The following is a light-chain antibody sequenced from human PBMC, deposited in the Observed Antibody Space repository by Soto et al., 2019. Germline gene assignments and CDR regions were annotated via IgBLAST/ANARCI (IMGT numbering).Light chain of an antibody. CDR2: DVI. CDR1: SSDVGGYNY. V-gene: IGLV2-11*01. Sequence: QSALTQPASVSGSPGQSITISCTGTSSDVGGYNYVSWYQQNPGKAPKLILYDVIKRPSGVPDRFSGSKFGNTASLTISGLQTEDEADYHCSSYAGSHTYEVFGGGTKLTVL. J-gene: IGLJ3*02. CDR3: SSYAGSHTYEV.